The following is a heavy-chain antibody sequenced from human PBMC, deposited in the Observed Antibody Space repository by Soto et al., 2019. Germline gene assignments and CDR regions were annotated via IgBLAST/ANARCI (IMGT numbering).Heavy chain of an antibody. D-gene: IGHD2-2*01. CDR1: GFTFDDYA. Sequence: GGSLRLSCAASGFTFDDYAMHWVRQAPGKGLEWVSGISWNSGSIGYADSVKGRFTISRDNAKNSLYLQMNSLRAEDTALYYCAKDSTGVPAANFDYWGQGTLVTVSS. CDR3: AKDSTGVPAANFDY. J-gene: IGHJ4*02. CDR2: ISWNSGSI. V-gene: IGHV3-9*01.